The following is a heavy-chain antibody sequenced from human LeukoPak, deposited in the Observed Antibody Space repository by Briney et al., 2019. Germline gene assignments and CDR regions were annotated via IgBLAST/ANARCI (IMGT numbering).Heavy chain of an antibody. V-gene: IGHV4-34*01. CDR2: INHSGYT. J-gene: IGHJ4*02. Sequence: SETLSLTCAVSGVSFNDYYWSWVRQTPGKGLEWIGEINHSGYTNDSPSLKSRVTLSIDTSRKQFSLNLRPVTVADTGIYYCTRMTTGHDYWGPGTLVTVSS. CDR3: TRMTTGHDY. CDR1: GVSFNDYY. D-gene: IGHD4-17*01.